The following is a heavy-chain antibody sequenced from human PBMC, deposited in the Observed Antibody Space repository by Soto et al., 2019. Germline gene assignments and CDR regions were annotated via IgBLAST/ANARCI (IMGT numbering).Heavy chain of an antibody. J-gene: IGHJ4*02. Sequence: PXETLSLTCAVYGGSFSSYHWSWIRRTPGKGLEWIGEINHLTTTNYNPSLKSRVIISLDTPKNQFSLKLSSVTAADTAVYYCARGYDTALAPIFWGQGILVTVSS. CDR2: INHLTTT. D-gene: IGHD5-18*01. CDR1: GGSFSSYH. CDR3: ARGYDTALAPIF. V-gene: IGHV4-34*01.